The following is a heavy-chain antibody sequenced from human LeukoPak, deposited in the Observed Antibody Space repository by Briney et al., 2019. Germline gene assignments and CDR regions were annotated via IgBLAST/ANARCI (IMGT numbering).Heavy chain of an antibody. J-gene: IGHJ4*02. CDR3: GRAFPPLRTSSAGDL. CDR2: ISGRSSHT. CDR1: GFTFSDYD. V-gene: IGHV3-21*06. Sequence: PGGSLRLSCSASGFTFSDYDTNWIRQAPGKGLEWISAISGRSSHTYYGDSVKGRFSISRDNAKNLLYLQMNGLGAEDTAVYYCGRAFPPLRTSSAGDLWGQGTLVTVSS. D-gene: IGHD3-16*01.